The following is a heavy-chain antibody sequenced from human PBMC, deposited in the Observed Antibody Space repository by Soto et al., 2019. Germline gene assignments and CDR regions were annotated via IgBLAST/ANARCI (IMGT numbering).Heavy chain of an antibody. D-gene: IGHD5-12*01. CDR3: AMSGYYYFDY. CDR2: ISSSSPTI. J-gene: IGHJ4*02. CDR1: GFTVSSYA. V-gene: IGHV3-48*02. Sequence: EVQLVESGGGLVQPGGSLRLSCAASGFTVSSYAMNRVRQAPGKGLEWVSYISSSSPTIYYADSVKGRFTISRDNAKNSLYLQLNSLRDEDTAVYYCAMSGYYYFDYWGQGTLVTVSS.